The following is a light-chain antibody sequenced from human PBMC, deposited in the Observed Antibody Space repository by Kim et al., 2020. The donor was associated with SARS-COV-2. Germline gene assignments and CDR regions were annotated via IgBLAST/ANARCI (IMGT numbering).Light chain of an antibody. V-gene: IGLV3-21*04. CDR2: YDS. CDR1: SIGSKK. Sequence: PGRTTRITCGGNSIGSKKLHWYQQKPGQAPVLVINYDSDRPSGIPERFSGSNSGNTATLPISRVEARDEADYYCQVWDSSSDHRVVFGGGTQLTVL. CDR3: QVWDSSSDHRVV. J-gene: IGLJ2*01.